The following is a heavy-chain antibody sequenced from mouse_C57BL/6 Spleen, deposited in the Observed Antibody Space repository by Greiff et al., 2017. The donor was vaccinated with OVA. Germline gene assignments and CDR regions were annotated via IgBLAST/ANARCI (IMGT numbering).Heavy chain of an antibody. D-gene: IGHD1-1*01. CDR2: IYPGDGDT. Sequence: QVQLKESGPELVKPGASVKISCKASGYAFSSSWMNWVKQRPGKGLEWIGRIYPGDGDTNYNGKFKGKATLTADKSSSTAYMQLSSLTSEDSAVYFCARGGSSYQAWFAYWGQGTLVTVSA. CDR1: GYAFSSSW. J-gene: IGHJ3*01. CDR3: ARGGSSYQAWFAY. V-gene: IGHV1-82*01.